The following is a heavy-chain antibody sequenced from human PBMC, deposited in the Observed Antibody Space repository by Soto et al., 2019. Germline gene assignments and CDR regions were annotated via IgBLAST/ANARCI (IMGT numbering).Heavy chain of an antibody. J-gene: IGHJ6*02. CDR1: GFSLTTGGVG. V-gene: IGHV2-5*02. D-gene: IGHD2-21*02. CDR2: IYWDDDK. Sequence: QITLKESGPTLVKPTQPLTLTCTFSGFSLTTGGVGVGWIRQPPGKALEWLALIYWDDDKRYSPSLKSRLTATKDPSKTQVLLTTTNMNPVDTTTYYFALSRWGGDCPGSYSSPYYYGMDVWGQGTTVTVSS. CDR3: ALSRWGGDCPGSYSSPYYYGMDV.